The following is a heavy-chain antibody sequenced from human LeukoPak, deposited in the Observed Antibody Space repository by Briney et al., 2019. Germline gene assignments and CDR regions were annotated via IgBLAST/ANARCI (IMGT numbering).Heavy chain of an antibody. J-gene: IGHJ6*02. Sequence: GGSLRLSCAASGFTFSSYAMHWVRQAPGKGLEWVAVISYDGSNKYYADSVKGRFTISRDNSKNTLYLQMNSLRAEDTAVYYCARRLRDYYGSGSYYNGPLDVWGQGTTVTVSS. CDR3: ARRLRDYYGSGSYYNGPLDV. D-gene: IGHD3-10*01. CDR1: GFTFSSYA. CDR2: ISYDGSNK. V-gene: IGHV3-30-3*01.